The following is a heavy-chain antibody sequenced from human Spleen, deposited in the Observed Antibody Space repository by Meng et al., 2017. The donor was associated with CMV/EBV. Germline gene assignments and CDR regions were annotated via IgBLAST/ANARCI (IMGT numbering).Heavy chain of an antibody. Sequence: GYYWAWIRQHPGKGLEWIANIYYSGSTYYNPSLKSRLTISVDTSKNQFSLKLSSVTAADTAVYYCARVDFGDGNTLASGENWFDPWGQGTLVTVSS. J-gene: IGHJ5*02. CDR1: GYY. V-gene: IGHV4-31*02. CDR3: ARVDFGDGNTLASGENWFDP. D-gene: IGHD5-24*01. CDR2: IYYSGST.